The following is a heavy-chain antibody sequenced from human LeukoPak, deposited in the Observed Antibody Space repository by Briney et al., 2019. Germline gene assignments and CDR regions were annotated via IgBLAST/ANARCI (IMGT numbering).Heavy chain of an antibody. J-gene: IGHJ4*02. CDR2: IIPIFNTT. D-gene: IGHD1-1*01. CDR1: ADTFSNYP. V-gene: IGHV1-69*06. CDR3: AREAGTTFRTTTFDS. Sequence: SVKVSCKASADTFSNYPISWVRQAPGRGLEWMGGIIPIFNTTNYAQKFQGRVTITADKSTNSAYMELSSLRSEDTAVYYCAREAGTTFRTTTFDSWGQGTRVTDSS.